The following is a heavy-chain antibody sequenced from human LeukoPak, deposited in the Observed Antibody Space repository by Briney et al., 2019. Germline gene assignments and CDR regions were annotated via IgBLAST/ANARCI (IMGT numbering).Heavy chain of an antibody. CDR2: INAGNGNT. V-gene: IGHV1-3*01. J-gene: IGHJ4*02. CDR3: ARESYDFWSFDY. CDR1: GYTFTSYA. D-gene: IGHD3-3*01. Sequence: ASVKVSCKASGYTFTSYAMHWVRQAPGQRLEWMGWINAGNGNTKYSQKFQGRVTITRDTSASTAYMELRSLRSDDTAVYYCARESYDFWSFDYWGQGTLVTVSS.